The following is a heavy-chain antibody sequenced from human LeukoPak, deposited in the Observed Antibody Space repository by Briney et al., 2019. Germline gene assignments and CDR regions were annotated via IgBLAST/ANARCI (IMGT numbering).Heavy chain of an antibody. CDR1: GGTFSSYA. D-gene: IGHD6-19*01. CDR2: IIPIFGTP. Sequence: ASVNVSCTASGGTFSSYAISWVRQAPGQGLEWMGGIIPIFGTPNYAQKFQGRVTITADESTSTAYMELSSLRSEDTAVYYCARDSSGWYQNWFDPWGQGTLVTVSS. CDR3: ARDSSGWYQNWFDP. V-gene: IGHV1-69*13. J-gene: IGHJ5*02.